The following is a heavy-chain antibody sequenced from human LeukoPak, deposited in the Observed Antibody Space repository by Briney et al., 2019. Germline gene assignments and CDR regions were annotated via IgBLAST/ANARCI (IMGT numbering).Heavy chain of an antibody. CDR2: IRYDGSNK. J-gene: IGHJ4*02. V-gene: IGHV3-30*02. D-gene: IGHD2-21*02. CDR1: GFTFSSYG. Sequence: GGSLRLSCAASGFTFSSYGMHWVRQAPGKGLEWAAFIRYDGSNKYYADSVKGRFTISRDNSKNTLYLQMNSLRAEDTAVYYCAKAGGVVTAIGRFDYWGQGTLVTVSS. CDR3: AKAGGVVTAIGRFDY.